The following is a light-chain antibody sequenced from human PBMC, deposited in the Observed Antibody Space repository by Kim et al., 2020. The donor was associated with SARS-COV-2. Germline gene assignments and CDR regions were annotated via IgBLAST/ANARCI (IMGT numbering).Light chain of an antibody. V-gene: IGKV1-5*03. CDR1: QNINKW. J-gene: IGKJ1*01. Sequence: SASVGDRVTITCRASQNINKWLAWYQQKPGRAPKLLISKASTLQSGVPSRFRGSGSGTEFILTISSLQPDDLATYFCQQYNGDWTFGQGTKVDIK. CDR2: KAS. CDR3: QQYNGDWT.